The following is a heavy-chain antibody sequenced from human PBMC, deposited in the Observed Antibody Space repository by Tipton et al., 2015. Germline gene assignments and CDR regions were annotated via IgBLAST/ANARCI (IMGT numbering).Heavy chain of an antibody. V-gene: IGHV4-59*01. CDR3: ARARGRHGGLFDS. D-gene: IGHD4-23*01. CDR2: IYYSGST. Sequence: TLSLTCTVSGGSISRYYWSWIRQAPGGGLEWIGYIYYSGSTNYNPSLKSRVTISVDTSKDQFSLKLSSVTAADTAVYYCARARGRHGGLFDSRGQGTLVTVSA. J-gene: IGHJ4*02. CDR1: GGSISRYY.